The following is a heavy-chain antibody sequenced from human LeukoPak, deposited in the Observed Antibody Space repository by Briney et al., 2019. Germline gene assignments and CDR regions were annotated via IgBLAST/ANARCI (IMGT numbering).Heavy chain of an antibody. Sequence: SETLSLTCTASDGSINSDFWTWLRQPPGKGLEWVGYIRYSERTSYNPSLKSRVTISIDTSKNLFSLKLRSVTTADTAIYYCARIPDVSGWPFDYWGQGTLVTVSS. V-gene: IGHV4-59*01. CDR3: ARIPDVSGWPFDY. CDR1: DGSINSDF. J-gene: IGHJ4*02. CDR2: IRYSERT. D-gene: IGHD6-19*01.